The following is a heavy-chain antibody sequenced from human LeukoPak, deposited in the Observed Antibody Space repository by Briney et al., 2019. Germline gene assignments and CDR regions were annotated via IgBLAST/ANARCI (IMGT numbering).Heavy chain of an antibody. D-gene: IGHD5-12*01. CDR1: GFTFSSYA. Sequence: GGSLRLSCAASGFTFSSYAMHWVRQAPGKGLEWVAVISYDGSNKYYADSVKGRFTISRDNSKNTLYLQMNSLRAEDTAVYYCASVGIYYYYYMDVWGKGTTVTVS. CDR2: ISYDGSNK. CDR3: ASVGIYYYYYMDV. J-gene: IGHJ6*03. V-gene: IGHV3-30*04.